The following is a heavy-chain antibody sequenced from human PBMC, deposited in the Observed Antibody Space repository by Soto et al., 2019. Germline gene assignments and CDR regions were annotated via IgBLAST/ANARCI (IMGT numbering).Heavy chain of an antibody. Sequence: GESLKISCAASGFTFSSYAMSWVRQAPGKGLEWVSAISGSGGSTYYADSVKGRFTISRDNSKNTLYLQMNSLRAEDTAVYYCVSLYEDFWSGRNYYYYYGMDVWGQGTTVTVSS. V-gene: IGHV3-23*01. CDR2: ISGSGGST. CDR1: GFTFSSYA. CDR3: VSLYEDFWSGRNYYYYYGMDV. J-gene: IGHJ6*02. D-gene: IGHD3-3*01.